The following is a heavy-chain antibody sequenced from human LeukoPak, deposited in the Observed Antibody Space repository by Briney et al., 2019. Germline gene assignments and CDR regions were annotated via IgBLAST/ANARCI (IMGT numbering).Heavy chain of an antibody. CDR2: IYYSGST. CDR3: ARDSGYSSSWYPGEYNWFDP. CDR1: GGSISSYY. J-gene: IGHJ5*02. D-gene: IGHD6-13*01. Sequence: SETLSLTCTVSGGSISSYYWSWIRQPPGKGLEWMGYIYYSGSTNYNPSLKSRVTISVDTSKNQFSLKLSSVTAADTAVYYCARDSGYSSSWYPGEYNWFDPWSQGTLVTVSS. V-gene: IGHV4-59*01.